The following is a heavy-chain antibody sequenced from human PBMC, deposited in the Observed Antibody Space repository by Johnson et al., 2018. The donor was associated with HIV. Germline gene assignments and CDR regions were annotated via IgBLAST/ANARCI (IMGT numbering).Heavy chain of an antibody. Sequence: VQLVESGGGLAQPGGSLRLSCVASGFTFSSYWMAWVRQAPGKGLEWVANINQDGSENYYVDSVKGQFTISRDNAKNSLYLQVHSLRVEDTAVYYCARDVLGDGTYPPDAFDIWGQGTMVNVSS. D-gene: IGHD2-8*02. CDR3: ARDVLGDGTYPPDAFDI. CDR2: INQDGSEN. J-gene: IGHJ3*02. V-gene: IGHV3-7*05. CDR1: GFTFSSYW.